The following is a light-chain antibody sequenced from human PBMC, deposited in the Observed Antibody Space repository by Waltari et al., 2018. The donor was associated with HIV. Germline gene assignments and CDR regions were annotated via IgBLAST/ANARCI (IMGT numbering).Light chain of an antibody. V-gene: IGLV1-47*01. CDR1: SSTIGTNY. J-gene: IGLJ2*01. CDR3: AAWDDTLTVV. CDR2: RNN. Sequence: QSVLTQPPSASGTPGQSVTISCSGTSSTIGTNYVSWYQQFPGTAPKLLIYRNNKRPSVVPDRFSGAKSGTSASLAISGLRSDDEADYYGAAWDDTLTVVFGGGTKLTVL.